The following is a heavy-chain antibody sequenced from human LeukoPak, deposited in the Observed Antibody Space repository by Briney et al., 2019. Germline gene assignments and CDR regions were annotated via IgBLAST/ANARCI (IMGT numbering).Heavy chain of an antibody. CDR2: ISSSGSTI. J-gene: IGHJ6*02. Sequence: GGSLRLSCAASGFTFSDYYMSWIRQAPGKGLEWVSYISSSGSTIYYADPVKGRFTISRDNAKNSLYLQMNSLRAEDTAVYYCARDANYYDSSGYYYYYYYGMDVWGQGTTVTVSS. D-gene: IGHD3-22*01. V-gene: IGHV3-11*01. CDR3: ARDANYYDSSGYYYYYYYGMDV. CDR1: GFTFSDYY.